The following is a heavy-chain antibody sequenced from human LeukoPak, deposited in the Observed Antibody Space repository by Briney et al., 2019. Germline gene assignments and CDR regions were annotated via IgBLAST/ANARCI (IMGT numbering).Heavy chain of an antibody. CDR1: GFTFSIYS. D-gene: IGHD3-3*01. V-gene: IGHV3-48*01. Sequence: GGSLRLSCTASGFTFSIYSMNWVRQAPGRGLEWVSYISSSSNTIHYADSVKGRFTISRDNAKNSLYLQMNSLRAEDTGVYYCARENFWSGYYIHYYYYYYMDVWGKGTTVTVSS. J-gene: IGHJ6*03. CDR3: ARENFWSGYYIHYYYYYYMDV. CDR2: ISSSSNTI.